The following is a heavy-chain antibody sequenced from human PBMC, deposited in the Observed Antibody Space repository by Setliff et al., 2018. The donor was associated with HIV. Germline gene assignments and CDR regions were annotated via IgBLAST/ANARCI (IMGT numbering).Heavy chain of an antibody. V-gene: IGHV1-46*01. D-gene: IGHD2-2*01. J-gene: IGHJ6*04. Sequence: GASVKVSCKASGYTFTSYYMHWVRQAPGQGLEWMGIINPSGGSTSYAQRFQGRVTMTRDTSTSTVYMELSSLRSEDTAVYYCARDGVVPAAMDYYGLDVWGKGTTVTVSS. CDR2: INPSGGST. CDR1: GYTFTSYY. CDR3: ARDGVVPAAMDYYGLDV.